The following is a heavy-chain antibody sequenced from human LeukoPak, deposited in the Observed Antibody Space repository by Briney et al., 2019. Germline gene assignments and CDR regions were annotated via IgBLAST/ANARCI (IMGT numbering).Heavy chain of an antibody. CDR1: GGSISSGGYY. D-gene: IGHD2-2*02. CDR3: ARPAAITRFAFDI. J-gene: IGHJ3*02. V-gene: IGHV4-31*03. Sequence: SQTLSLTCTVSGGSISSGGYYWSWIRQHPGKGLEWIGYIYYSGSTYYNLSLKSRVTISVDTSKNQFSLKLSSVTAADTAVYYCARPAAITRFAFDIWGQGTMVTVSS. CDR2: IYYSGST.